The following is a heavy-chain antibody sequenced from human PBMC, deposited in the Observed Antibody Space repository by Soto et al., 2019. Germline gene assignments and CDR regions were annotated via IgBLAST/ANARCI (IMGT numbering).Heavy chain of an antibody. CDR2: TYYRSKLYN. Sequence: SQTLSLTCAISVDSVSSNSAAWNWIRQSPSRGLEWLGKTYYRSKLYNDYAVSVKSRITINPDTSKNQFSLQLNSVTPEDTAVYYCARDLVFTPTTGGIDSYAYGILDYWGQGTLVTVSS. J-gene: IGHJ4*02. D-gene: IGHD5-18*01. CDR3: ARDLVFTPTTGGIDSYAYGILDY. CDR1: VDSVSSNSAA. V-gene: IGHV6-1*01.